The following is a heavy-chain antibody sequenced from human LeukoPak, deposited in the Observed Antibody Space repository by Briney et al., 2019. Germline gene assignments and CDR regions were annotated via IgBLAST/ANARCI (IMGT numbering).Heavy chain of an antibody. J-gene: IGHJ6*03. CDR3: ARDRYDYDSSGYSTHYMDV. V-gene: IGHV1-46*01. D-gene: IGHD3-22*01. CDR2: INXXGGST. Sequence: INXXGGSTSYAQKFQGRVTMTRDTSTSTVYMELSSLRSEDTAVYYCARDRYDYDSSGYSTHYMDVWGKGTTVTVSS.